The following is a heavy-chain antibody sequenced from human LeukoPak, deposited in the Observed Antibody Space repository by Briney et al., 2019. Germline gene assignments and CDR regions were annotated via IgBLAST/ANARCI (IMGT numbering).Heavy chain of an antibody. J-gene: IGHJ3*02. Sequence: ASVKVSCKAPGYTFTSYGVSWVRQAPGQRVEWMGWISTYNGNTNYAQKFQGRVTMTTDTSTTTVLVELRGLRSDDTAVYLCASGRGAVASWRAFDIWGQGTMVTVSS. CDR2: ISTYNGNT. CDR1: GYTFTSYG. CDR3: ASGRGAVASWRAFDI. D-gene: IGHD6-19*01. V-gene: IGHV1-18*01.